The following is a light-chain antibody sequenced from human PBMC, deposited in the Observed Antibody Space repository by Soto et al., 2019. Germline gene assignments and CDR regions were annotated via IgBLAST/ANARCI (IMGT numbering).Light chain of an antibody. CDR1: QGISSY. CDR2: AAS. Sequence: AIRMTQSPSSFSASTGDRVTITCRASQGISSYLAWYQQKPGKAPKLLIYAASSLQSGVPSRFSGSGSGTDFTLTISSLEPEYFAVYYCQQRSKWPTLGQGTRLEIK. V-gene: IGKV1-8*01. J-gene: IGKJ5*01. CDR3: QQRSKWPT.